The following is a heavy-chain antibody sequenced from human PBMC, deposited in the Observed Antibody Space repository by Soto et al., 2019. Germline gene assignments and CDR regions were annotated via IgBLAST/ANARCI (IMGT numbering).Heavy chain of an antibody. Sequence: SETLSLTCTVSGASIISYYWSWILQPPGKGLEWIGYIYYIGSTNYNPSLKSRVTISLDTSRNQFSLKLSSVTAADTAVYYCARRLGGDSSGTFDSWGQGTLVTVSS. CDR3: ARRLGGDSSGTFDS. J-gene: IGHJ4*02. CDR1: GASIISYY. CDR2: IYYIGST. D-gene: IGHD3-22*01. V-gene: IGHV4-59*08.